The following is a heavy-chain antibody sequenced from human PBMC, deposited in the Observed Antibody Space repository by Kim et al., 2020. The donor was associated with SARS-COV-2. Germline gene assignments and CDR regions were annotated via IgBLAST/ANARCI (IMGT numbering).Heavy chain of an antibody. D-gene: IGHD2-2*02. CDR3: ALPASREKYQLLYDY. CDR2: INPNSGGT. CDR1: GYTFTGYY. J-gene: IGHJ4*02. V-gene: IGHV1-2*02. Sequence: ASVKVSCKASGYTFTGYYMHWVRQAPGQGLEWMGWINPNSGGTNYAQKFQGRVTMTRDTSISTAYMELSRLRSDDTAVYYCALPASREKYQLLYDYWGQGTLVTVSS.